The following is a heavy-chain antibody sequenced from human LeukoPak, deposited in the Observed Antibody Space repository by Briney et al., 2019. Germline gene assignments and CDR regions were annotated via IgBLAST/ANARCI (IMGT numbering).Heavy chain of an antibody. Sequence: PGGSLRLSCAASGFTFSSYAMSWVRQAPGKGLEWVGRIKSKTDGGTTDYAAPVKGRFTISRDDSKNTLYLQMNSLKTEDTAVYYCSTDDTYYYDTSGYYALGDAFDIWGQGTMVTVSS. J-gene: IGHJ3*02. CDR2: IKSKTDGGTT. CDR1: GFTFSSYA. V-gene: IGHV3-15*01. D-gene: IGHD3-22*01. CDR3: STDDTYYYDTSGYYALGDAFDI.